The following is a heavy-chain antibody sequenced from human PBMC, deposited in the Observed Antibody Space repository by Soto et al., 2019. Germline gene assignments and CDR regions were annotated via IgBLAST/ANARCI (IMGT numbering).Heavy chain of an antibody. D-gene: IGHD3-16*01. Sequence: GESLKISCKASGYIIKNYWIGWVRQMPGQGLEWMGIIFPNDSDTRYSPSFQGHVTISVDKSISTAYVQWSSLKASDSAIYYCFRGGVTSRTFDYWGQGTLVTVSS. CDR3: FRGGVTSRTFDY. CDR2: IFPNDSDT. J-gene: IGHJ4*02. CDR1: GYIIKNYW. V-gene: IGHV5-51*01.